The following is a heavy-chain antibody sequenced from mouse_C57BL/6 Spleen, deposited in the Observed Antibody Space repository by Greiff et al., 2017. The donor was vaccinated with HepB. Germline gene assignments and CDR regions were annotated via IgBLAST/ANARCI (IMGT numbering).Heavy chain of an antibody. D-gene: IGHD2-12*01. CDR1: GYTFTSYW. J-gene: IGHJ4*01. CDR3: VRLGDDDGMDY. V-gene: IGHV1-69*01. Sequence: QVQLQQPGAELVMPGASVKLSCKASGYTFTSYWMHWVKQRPGQGLEWIGEIDPSDSYTNYNQKFKGKSTLTVDKSSSTAYMQLSSLTSEDSAVYYCVRLGDDDGMDYWGQGPSVTVSS. CDR2: IDPSDSYT.